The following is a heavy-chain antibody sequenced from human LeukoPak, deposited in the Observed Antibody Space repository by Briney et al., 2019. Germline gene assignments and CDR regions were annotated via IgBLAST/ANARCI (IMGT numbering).Heavy chain of an antibody. J-gene: IGHJ4*02. V-gene: IGHV3-30*02. Sequence: GGSLRLSCAASGFTFSSYGMHWVRQAPGKGLEWVAFIRYDGSNKYYADSVKGRFTISRDNSKNTLYLQMNSLRAEDTAVYYCAKDREEDYYDSSGYWDYWGQGTLVTVSS. CDR3: AKDREEDYYDSSGYWDY. CDR2: IRYDGSNK. D-gene: IGHD3-22*01. CDR1: GFTFSSYG.